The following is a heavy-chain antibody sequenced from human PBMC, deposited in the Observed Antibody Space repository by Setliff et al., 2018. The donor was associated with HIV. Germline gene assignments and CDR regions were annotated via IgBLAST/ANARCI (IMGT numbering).Heavy chain of an antibody. V-gene: IGHV1-69*04. CDR1: GGTFNNYT. CDR2: VIPILGMT. Sequence: SVKVSCKASGGTFNNYTITWVRQAPGQGLEWMGRVIPILGMTNYAQKFQGRVTITADESTSTAYMELNSLRSEDTAMYYCARDLGYCTNGACPLTAEGAFDIWGQGTMVTVSS. J-gene: IGHJ3*02. CDR3: ARDLGYCTNGACPLTAEGAFDI. D-gene: IGHD2-8*01.